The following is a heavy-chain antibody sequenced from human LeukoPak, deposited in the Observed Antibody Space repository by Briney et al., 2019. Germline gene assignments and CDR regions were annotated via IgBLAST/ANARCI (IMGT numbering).Heavy chain of an antibody. CDR3: TRHQTNNYGPGTPFDF. CDR2: IYKTGST. V-gene: IGHV4-39*01. Sequence: SETLSLTCTVSGGSISSSTYYWARIRQPPAKGRDRNMSIYKTGSTNYCPSLKSRVFISVDTSNNQFSLKLSSVTAADTAVYFCTRHQTNNYGPGTPFDFWGQGTLVSVSS. CDR1: GGSISSSTYY. D-gene: IGHD3-10*01. J-gene: IGHJ4*02.